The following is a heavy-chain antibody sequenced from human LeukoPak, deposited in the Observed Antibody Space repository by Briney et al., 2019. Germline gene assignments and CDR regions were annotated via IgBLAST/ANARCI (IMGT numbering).Heavy chain of an antibody. V-gene: IGHV3-48*03. Sequence: GGSLRLSCAASGFSFSSYEMNWFRQAPGKGLEWISYISSSAGTIYYADSVKGRFTISRDNAKNSLYLQMNSLGAEDSAVYYCVRKTVGAKNWFDPWGQGTLVNVSS. CDR3: VRKTVGAKNWFDP. CDR1: GFSFSSYE. CDR2: ISSSAGTI. J-gene: IGHJ5*02. D-gene: IGHD1-26*01.